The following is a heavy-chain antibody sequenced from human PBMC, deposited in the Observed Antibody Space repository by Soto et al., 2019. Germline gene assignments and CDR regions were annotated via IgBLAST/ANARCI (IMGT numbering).Heavy chain of an antibody. CDR3: ARSDWFDP. V-gene: IGHV3-74*01. Sequence: GGSLRLSCAASGFTFSTYWMHWVRQAPGKGLVWVSRIKSDGSSTSYADSVKGRFTISRDNAKNTLYLQMNSLRVEDTAVYYCARSDWFDPWGQGTLVTVSS. CDR1: GFTFSTYW. CDR2: IKSDGSST. J-gene: IGHJ5*02.